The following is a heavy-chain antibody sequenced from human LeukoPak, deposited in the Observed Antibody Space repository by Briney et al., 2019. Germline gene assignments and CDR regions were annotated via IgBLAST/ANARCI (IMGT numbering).Heavy chain of an antibody. CDR3: ARALRAVARRYCSGGSCTGWLRP. Sequence: PSETLSLTCTVSGGSISSYYWSWIRQPAGKGLEWIGRIYTSGSTNYNPSLKSRVTMSVDTSKNQFSLKLSSVTAADTAVYYCARALRAVARRYCSGGSCTGWLRPWARGTLVTVSS. CDR1: GGSISSYY. V-gene: IGHV4-4*07. J-gene: IGHJ5*02. CDR2: IYTSGST. D-gene: IGHD2-15*01.